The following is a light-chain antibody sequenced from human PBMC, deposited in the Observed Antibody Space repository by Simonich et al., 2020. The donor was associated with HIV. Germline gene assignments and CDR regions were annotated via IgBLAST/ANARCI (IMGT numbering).Light chain of an antibody. Sequence: QSALTQPASVSGSPGQSITISCTGTSSDVGSYNLFSWYQQHPGKAPKHMIYEGSKRPSGVSNRFSGSKSGNTASLTISGLQAEDDADYYCSSYTSTSIVVFGGGTKLTVL. CDR2: EGS. CDR3: SSYTSTSIVV. CDR1: SSDVGSYNL. J-gene: IGLJ2*01. V-gene: IGLV2-14*02.